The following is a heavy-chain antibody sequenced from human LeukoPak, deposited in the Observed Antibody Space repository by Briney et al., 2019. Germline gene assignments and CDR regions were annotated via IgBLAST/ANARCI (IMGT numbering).Heavy chain of an antibody. CDR3: AKGLIVVVPAAIFDPLDY. J-gene: IGHJ4*02. D-gene: IGHD2-2*01. V-gene: IGHV3-23*01. CDR2: ISGSGGST. Sequence: GGSLRLSCAASGFTFSSYAMSWVRQAPGKGLEWVSAISGSGGSTYYADSVKDRFTISRDNSKNTLYLQMNSLRAEDTAVYYCAKGLIVVVPAAIFDPLDYWGQGTLVTVSS. CDR1: GFTFSSYA.